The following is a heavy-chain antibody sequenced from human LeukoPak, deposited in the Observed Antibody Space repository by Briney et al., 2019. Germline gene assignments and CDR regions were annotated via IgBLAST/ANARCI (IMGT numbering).Heavy chain of an antibody. CDR2: INPNSGGT. Sequence: ASVKVSCKASGYIFTDYYMHWVRQAPGQELGWMGRINPNSGGTNYAQKFQGRVTMTRDTSISTAYTELSSLRSEDTATYYCARDRAYCGGDCYADYWGQGTLVTVSS. CDR3: ARDRAYCGGDCYADY. J-gene: IGHJ4*02. D-gene: IGHD2-21*01. CDR1: GYIFTDYY. V-gene: IGHV1/OR15-1*02.